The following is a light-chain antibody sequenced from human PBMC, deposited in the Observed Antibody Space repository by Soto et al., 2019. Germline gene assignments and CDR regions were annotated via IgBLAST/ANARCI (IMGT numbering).Light chain of an antibody. J-gene: IGKJ3*01. CDR2: TAS. CDR3: QQSYTTPFT. Sequence: DIQMTQSPSSLSAFVGDRVTITCRTSQTIRSSLNGYQQKPGKAPKLLIFTASSLQSGVPSRFSGSGSGTVFTLTISSLQPEDFATYYCQQSYTTPFTFGHGTKVDIQ. V-gene: IGKV1-39*01. CDR1: QTIRSS.